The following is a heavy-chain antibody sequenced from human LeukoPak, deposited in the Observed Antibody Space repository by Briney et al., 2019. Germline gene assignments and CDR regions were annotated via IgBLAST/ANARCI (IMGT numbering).Heavy chain of an antibody. CDR2: INPNSGGT. V-gene: IGHV1-2*02. CDR1: GYTFTGYY. Sequence: ASVKVSCKASGYTFTGYYMHWVRQAPGQGLEWMGWINPNSGGTNYAQKFQGRVTMTRDTSISTAYMELSRLRSDDTAVYYCARAYYDSSGYYYFDYWGQGTLATVSS. CDR3: ARAYYDSSGYYYFDY. D-gene: IGHD3-22*01. J-gene: IGHJ4*02.